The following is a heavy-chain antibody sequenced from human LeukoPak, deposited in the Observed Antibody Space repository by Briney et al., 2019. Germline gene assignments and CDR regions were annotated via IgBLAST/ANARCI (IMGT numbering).Heavy chain of an antibody. J-gene: IGHJ4*02. CDR2: ISNNGGYT. D-gene: IGHD1-26*01. Sequence: GGSLRLSCAASGFTFSSSAMSWVRQAPGKGLEWVSAISNNGGYTYYADSVQGRFTISRDNSKSTLCLQMNSLRAEDTAVYYCARAGIVGATVDYWGQGTLVTVSS. CDR1: GFTFSSSA. CDR3: ARAGIVGATVDY. V-gene: IGHV3-23*01.